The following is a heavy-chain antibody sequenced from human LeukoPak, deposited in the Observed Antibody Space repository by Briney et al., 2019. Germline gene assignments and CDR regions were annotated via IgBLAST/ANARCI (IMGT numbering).Heavy chain of an antibody. CDR3: ARDGVVYAIEGHNWFDP. CDR1: GGSFNRYA. J-gene: IGHJ5*02. CDR2: IIPIFGTA. D-gene: IGHD2-8*02. V-gene: IGHV1-69*13. Sequence: ASVKVSCKASGGSFNRYAISWVRQAPGQGLEWMGGIIPIFGTANYAQKFQGRVTITADESTSTAYMELSSLRSEDTAVYYCARDGVVYAIEGHNWFDPWGQGTLVTVSS.